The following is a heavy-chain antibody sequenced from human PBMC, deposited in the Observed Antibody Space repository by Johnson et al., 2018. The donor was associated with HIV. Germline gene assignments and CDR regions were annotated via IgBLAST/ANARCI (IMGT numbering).Heavy chain of an antibody. D-gene: IGHD1-26*01. V-gene: IGHV3-13*01. CDR3: AKGWIVGATKGEVDAFDI. CDR2: IGTAGDT. CDR1: GFTFSSYD. Sequence: MQLVESGGGLVQPGGSLRLSCAASGFTFSSYDMHWVRQATGKGLEWVSAIGTAGDTYYPGSVKGRFTISRENAKNSLYLQMNSLRAEDTALYYCAKGWIVGATKGEVDAFDIWGQGTMVTVSS. J-gene: IGHJ3*02.